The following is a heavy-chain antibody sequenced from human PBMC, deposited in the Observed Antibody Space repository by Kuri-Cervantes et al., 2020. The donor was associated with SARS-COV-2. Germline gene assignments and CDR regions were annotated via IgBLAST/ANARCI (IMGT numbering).Heavy chain of an antibody. J-gene: IGHJ4*02. V-gene: IGHV3-52*01. Sequence: GESLKISCAASGFTFSRSWMHWVCQAPEKGLEWVADIKCDGSEKYYVDSVKGRLTISRDNAKNSLYLQVNSLRVEDMTVYYCVRDSRGYSYGYGHLFDYWGQGTLVTVSS. CDR3: VRDSRGYSYGYGHLFDY. CDR2: IKCDGSEK. D-gene: IGHD5-18*01. CDR1: GFTFSRSW.